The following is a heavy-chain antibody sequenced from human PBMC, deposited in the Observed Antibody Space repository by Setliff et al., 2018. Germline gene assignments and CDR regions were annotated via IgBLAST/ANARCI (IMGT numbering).Heavy chain of an antibody. Sequence: SVKVSCKASGDSFNNYAISWVRQAPGQGLEWMGGIIPMFGTPAYAQKFQDRVTITTDESTSTAYMELRSLRSDDTAVYYCARSPPTVVVSAIQAIFDYWGQGTLVTVSS. D-gene: IGHD2-21*02. CDR2: IIPMFGTP. V-gene: IGHV1-69*05. CDR1: GDSFNNYA. CDR3: ARSPPTVVVSAIQAIFDY. J-gene: IGHJ4*02.